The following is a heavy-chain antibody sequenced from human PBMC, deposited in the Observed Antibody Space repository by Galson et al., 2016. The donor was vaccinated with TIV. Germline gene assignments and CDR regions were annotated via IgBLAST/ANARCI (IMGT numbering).Heavy chain of an antibody. V-gene: IGHV1-46*03. CDR2: INPGGSGS. Sequence: SVKVSCKASGYIFTNYYIHWVRQAPGQGLEWMGFINPGGSGSMSAQHFHGRLSMSSDTSAATVYMELSDLRSHDTAVYYCSRDTRSGYSSSWPPFDSWGQGALVTVSS. CDR1: GYIFTNYY. D-gene: IGHD5-12*01. CDR3: SRDTRSGYSSSWPPFDS. J-gene: IGHJ4*02.